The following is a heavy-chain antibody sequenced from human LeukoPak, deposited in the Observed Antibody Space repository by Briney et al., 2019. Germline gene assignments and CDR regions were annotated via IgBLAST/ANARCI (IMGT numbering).Heavy chain of an antibody. Sequence: PSETLSLTCIVADGSISSYYWSWIRQPPGKGLEWMGYIHSSGTTNYSPSLKSRITMSLDTSKNQFSLRLRSVTAADTAMYYCARDAYIVVPAAIWSLYYMDVWGKGTTVTVSS. CDR2: IHSSGTT. D-gene: IGHD2-2*02. CDR3: ARDAYIVVPAAIWSLYYMDV. V-gene: IGHV4-59*01. CDR1: DGSISSYY. J-gene: IGHJ6*03.